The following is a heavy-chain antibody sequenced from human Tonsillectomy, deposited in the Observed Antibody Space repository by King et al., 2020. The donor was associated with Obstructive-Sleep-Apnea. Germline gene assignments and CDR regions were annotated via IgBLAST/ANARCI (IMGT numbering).Heavy chain of an antibody. Sequence: QLVQSGAEVKKPGSSVKVSCKASGGTFSSYAISWVRQAPGQGLEWMGGILPIFGTANYAQKFQGRGTITPDESTRTAYMELSSLRSEDTAVYFCARVPGRGDTAITYSYYGMDVWGQGTTVTVSS. V-gene: IGHV1-69*01. CDR3: ARVPGRGDTAITYSYYGMDV. CDR2: ILPIFGTA. D-gene: IGHD5-18*01. CDR1: GGTFSSYA. J-gene: IGHJ6*02.